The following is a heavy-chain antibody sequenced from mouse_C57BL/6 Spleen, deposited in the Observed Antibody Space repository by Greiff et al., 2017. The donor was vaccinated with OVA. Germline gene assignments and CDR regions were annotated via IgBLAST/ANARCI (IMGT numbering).Heavy chain of an antibody. CDR2: INPSSGYT. CDR3: ARDGGSSYDYYAMDY. J-gene: IGHJ4*01. Sequence: VQLQQSGAELAKPGASVKLSCKASGYTFTSYWMHWVKQRPGQGLEWIGYINPSSGYTKYNQKFKDKATFTADKSSSTSYMQLSSLTYEDSAVYYCARDGGSSYDYYAMDYWGQGTSVTVSS. CDR1: GYTFTSYW. D-gene: IGHD1-1*01. V-gene: IGHV1-7*01.